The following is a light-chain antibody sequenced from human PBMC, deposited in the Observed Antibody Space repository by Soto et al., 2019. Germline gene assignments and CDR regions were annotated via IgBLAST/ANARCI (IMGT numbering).Light chain of an antibody. Sequence: QSALTQPASVSGSPGQSITISCTGTSSDVGGYNFVSWYQQHPGKAPKLMIYEVSKRPSGVSNRFSGSYSGYTASLTISVLQDEDEDDYYCTSYARISTWVFGGGTQLTVL. V-gene: IGLV2-14*03. CDR3: TSYARISTWV. CDR1: SSDVGGYNF. J-gene: IGLJ3*02. CDR2: EVS.